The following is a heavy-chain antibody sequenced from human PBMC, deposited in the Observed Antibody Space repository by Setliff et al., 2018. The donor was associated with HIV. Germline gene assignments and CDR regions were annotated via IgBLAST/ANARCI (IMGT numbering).Heavy chain of an antibody. Sequence: ASVKVSCKASGYTFTGYAISWGRQAPGQGLEWLGWISAYNGDTNYAQKVQGGVSKTIDTSTSTAYMELRSLRSDDMAVYYCARRGVFDAFDIWGQGTMVTVSS. V-gene: IGHV1-18*03. CDR1: GYTFTGYA. CDR3: ARRGVFDAFDI. D-gene: IGHD6-13*01. J-gene: IGHJ3*02. CDR2: ISAYNGDT.